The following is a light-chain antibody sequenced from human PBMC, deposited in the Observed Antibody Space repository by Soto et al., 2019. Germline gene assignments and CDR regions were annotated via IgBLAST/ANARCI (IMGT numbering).Light chain of an antibody. CDR3: GTWDSSLSSVV. CDR2: ANN. V-gene: IGLV1-51*01. J-gene: IGLJ2*01. Sequence: QSVLTQPPSVSAAPGQTVTISCSGSSSNIGNNYASWYQQLPGAAPKLLIYANNKRPSGTPDRVSGSKSGTSATLGITGLQTGDEADYYCGTWDSSLSSVVFGGGTKLTVL. CDR1: SSNIGNNY.